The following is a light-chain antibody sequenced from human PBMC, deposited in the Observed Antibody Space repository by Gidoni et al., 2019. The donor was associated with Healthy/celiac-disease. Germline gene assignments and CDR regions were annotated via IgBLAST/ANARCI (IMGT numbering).Light chain of an antibody. CDR3: QQYDDWPPA. V-gene: IGKV3-15*01. J-gene: IGKJ4*01. CDR1: QSVSSN. CDR2: GAS. Sequence: EIVMMQSPATLSVSPGERATLSCRASQSVSSNLAWYQQKPGQAPRLLIYGASTRATGIPARFSGSGSGTEFTLIISSLQSEDFAVCYCQQYDDWPPAFGGGTKVDIK.